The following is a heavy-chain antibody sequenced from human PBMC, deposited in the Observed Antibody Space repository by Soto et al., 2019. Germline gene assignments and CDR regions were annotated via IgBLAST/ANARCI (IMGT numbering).Heavy chain of an antibody. Sequence: QITLKESGPTLVKPTQTLTLTCTFSGFSLSTSGVGVGWIRQPPGKALEWLALIYWNDDKRYSPSLKSRLTIPKDTSKNQVVLTMTNMDPVDTATYYCALMYYDFWSGYYPPPWYFDYWGQGSLVTVSS. V-gene: IGHV2-5*01. CDR1: GFSLSTSGVG. J-gene: IGHJ4*02. CDR2: IYWNDDK. CDR3: ALMYYDFWSGYYPPPWYFDY. D-gene: IGHD3-3*01.